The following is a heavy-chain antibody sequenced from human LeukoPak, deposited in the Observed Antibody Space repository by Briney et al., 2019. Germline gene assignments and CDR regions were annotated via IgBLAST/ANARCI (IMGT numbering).Heavy chain of an antibody. CDR3: ARAVEMSYDILTGYYPPYFDY. Sequence: ASVKVSCKASGYTFTSYAMHWVRQAPGQRLEWMGWINAGNGNTKYSQKFQGRVTIIRDTSASTAYMELSSLRSEDTAVYYCARAVEMSYDILTGYYPPYFDYWGQGTLVTVSS. V-gene: IGHV1-3*01. CDR1: GYTFTSYA. D-gene: IGHD3-9*01. J-gene: IGHJ4*02. CDR2: INAGNGNT.